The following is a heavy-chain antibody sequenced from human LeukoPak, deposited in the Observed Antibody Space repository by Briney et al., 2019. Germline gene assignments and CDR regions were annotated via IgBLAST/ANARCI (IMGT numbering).Heavy chain of an antibody. D-gene: IGHD6-13*01. CDR1: GFTFSSYA. CDR2: ISGSGGST. Sequence: GGSLRLSCAASGFTFSSYAMSWVRQAPGKGLEWVSVISGSGGSTYYADSVKGRFTISRDNSKNTLYLQMNSLRAEDTAVYYCAKSTGSSWYPFDYWGQGTLVTVPS. V-gene: IGHV3-23*01. CDR3: AKSTGSSWYPFDY. J-gene: IGHJ4*02.